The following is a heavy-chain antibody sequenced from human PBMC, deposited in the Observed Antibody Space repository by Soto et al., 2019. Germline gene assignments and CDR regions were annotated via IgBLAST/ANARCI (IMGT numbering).Heavy chain of an antibody. CDR2: IFYSGRSGST. CDR1: GGSISSYY. D-gene: IGHD2-21*02. J-gene: IGHJ5*02. CDR3: ARTALGWFDP. V-gene: IGHV4-59*01. Sequence: SETLSLTCSVSGGSISSYYWSWIRQPPGKGLEWIGYIFYSGRSGSTNYSPSLKSRVTISVDTSKNQFSLKLSSVTAADTAVYYCARTALGWFDPWGQGTLVTVSS.